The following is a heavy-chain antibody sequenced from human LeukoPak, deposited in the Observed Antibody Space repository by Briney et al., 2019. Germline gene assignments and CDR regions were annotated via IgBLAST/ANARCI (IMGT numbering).Heavy chain of an antibody. V-gene: IGHV1-24*01. J-gene: IGHJ2*01. CDR2: FDIENGKI. Sequence: GASVKVSCKASGYTFTRYDINWVRQAPGKGLEWMGGFDIENGKIFYAQKFQGRVIMTEDTSTDTAHMELRSLRSEDTAVFYCATGKAYGGRDGYFDLWGRGTLVTVSS. CDR3: ATGKAYGGRDGYFDL. D-gene: IGHD4-23*01. CDR1: GYTFTRYD.